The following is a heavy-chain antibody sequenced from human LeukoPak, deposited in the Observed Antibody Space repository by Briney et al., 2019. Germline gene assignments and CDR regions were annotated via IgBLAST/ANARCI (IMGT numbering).Heavy chain of an antibody. CDR2: IYSGGST. CDR3: ARGTEATVTIDY. J-gene: IGHJ4*02. Sequence: GGSLRLSCAASGFTVSSNYMSWVRQAPGKGLEWVSVIYSGGSTYYADSVKGRFTTSRHNSKNTLYLQMNSLRAEDTAVYYCARGTEATVTIDYWGQGTLVTVSS. D-gene: IGHD4-17*01. CDR1: GFTVSSNY. V-gene: IGHV3-53*04.